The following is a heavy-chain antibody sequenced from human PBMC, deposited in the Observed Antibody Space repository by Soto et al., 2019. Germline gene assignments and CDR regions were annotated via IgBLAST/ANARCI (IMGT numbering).Heavy chain of an antibody. D-gene: IGHD2-2*01. CDR1: GYTFTGYY. J-gene: IGHJ5*02. V-gene: IGHV1-2*02. CDR2: INPNSGGT. Sequence: ASVRVSCKASGYTFTGYYMHWVRQAPGQGLEWMGWINPNSGGTNYAQKFQGRVTMTRDTSISTAYMELSRLRSDDTAVYYCARETDSYCSSTSCPDGMGEGWFDPWGQGTLVTVSS. CDR3: ARETDSYCSSTSCPDGMGEGWFDP.